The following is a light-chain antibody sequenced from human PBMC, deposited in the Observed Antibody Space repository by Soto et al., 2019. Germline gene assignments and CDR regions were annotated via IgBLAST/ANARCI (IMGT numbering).Light chain of an antibody. CDR2: DAS. Sequence: TVLTQSPAALSLSPGVRATLSCRASQSVRSYLAWYQQKPGQAPRLLISDASKRATGIPARFSGSGSGTDFTLTISSLEPEDFAVYYCQQRANWPLTFGGGTKWIS. CDR1: QSVRSY. CDR3: QQRANWPLT. J-gene: IGKJ4*01. V-gene: IGKV3-11*01.